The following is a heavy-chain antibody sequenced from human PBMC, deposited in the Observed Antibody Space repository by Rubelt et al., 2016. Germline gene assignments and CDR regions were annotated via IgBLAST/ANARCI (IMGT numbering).Heavy chain of an antibody. CDR3: ARGRDSGYGMDV. D-gene: IGHD2-21*01. Sequence: QVQLQQWGAGLLKPSETLSLTCAVYGGSFSGYYWSWIRQPPGKGLEWIGEINHSGRTNYNPSPKGRVTRSVDTSKNQFSRKLSAVTAADTAVYYCARGRDSGYGMDVWGQGTTVTVSS. CDR2: INHSGRT. V-gene: IGHV4-34*01. J-gene: IGHJ6*02. CDR1: GGSFSGYY.